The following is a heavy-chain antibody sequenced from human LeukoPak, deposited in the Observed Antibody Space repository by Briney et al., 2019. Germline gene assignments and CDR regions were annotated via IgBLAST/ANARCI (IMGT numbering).Heavy chain of an antibody. V-gene: IGHV4-4*07. J-gene: IGHJ4*02. CDR1: GGSFSSYY. Sequence: KPSETLSLTCTVSGGSFSSYYWSWIRQPAGKGLEWIGRIYTSGSTNYNPSLKSGVTMSVDTSKYQFSLKLSSVTAADTAVYYCARDYDILAGYHDYWGEGTLGTVSS. CDR2: IYTSGST. D-gene: IGHD3-9*01. CDR3: ARDYDILAGYHDY.